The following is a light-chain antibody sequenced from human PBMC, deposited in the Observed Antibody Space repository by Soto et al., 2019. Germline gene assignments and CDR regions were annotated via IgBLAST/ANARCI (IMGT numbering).Light chain of an antibody. Sequence: SVLTQPASVSGSPGQSITISCTGTSSDVGGYNYVSWYQQHPGKAPKLMIYDVSNRPSGVSNRFSGSKSGNTASLTISGLQAEDEADYYCSSYTSSSISYVFGTGTKVTVL. CDR1: SSDVGGYNY. CDR3: SSYTSSSISYV. V-gene: IGLV2-14*01. CDR2: DVS. J-gene: IGLJ1*01.